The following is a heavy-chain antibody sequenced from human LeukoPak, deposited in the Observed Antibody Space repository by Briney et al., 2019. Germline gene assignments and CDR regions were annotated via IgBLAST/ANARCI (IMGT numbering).Heavy chain of an antibody. CDR2: IKQDGSEK. Sequence: GGSLRLSCAASGFSFSTYWMSWVRQAPGKGLEWVANIKQDGSEKSYVDSVKGRFTISRDNAKNSPYLEINSLRAEDTAVYYCARVSGYNALGWFDPWGQGTLVTVSS. CDR1: GFSFSTYW. D-gene: IGHD5-12*01. V-gene: IGHV3-7*04. J-gene: IGHJ5*02. CDR3: ARVSGYNALGWFDP.